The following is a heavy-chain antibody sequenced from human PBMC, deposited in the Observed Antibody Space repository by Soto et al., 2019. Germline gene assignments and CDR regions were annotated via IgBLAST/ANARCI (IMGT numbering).Heavy chain of an antibody. CDR2: IYYSGST. CDR1: GGSISSYY. CDR3: ARTSRLPDYYGSGSYVYYFDY. J-gene: IGHJ4*02. V-gene: IGHV4-59*08. Sequence: SETLSLTCTVSGGSISSYYWSWIRQPPGKGLEWIGYIYYSGSTNYNPSLKSRVTISVDTSKNQFSLKLSSVTAADTAVYYCARTSRLPDYYGSGSYVYYFDYWGQGTLVTVSS. D-gene: IGHD3-10*01.